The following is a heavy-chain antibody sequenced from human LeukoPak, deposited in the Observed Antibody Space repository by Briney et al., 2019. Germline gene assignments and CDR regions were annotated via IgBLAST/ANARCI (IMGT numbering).Heavy chain of an antibody. CDR2: IRYDGSNK. V-gene: IGHV3-30*02. J-gene: IGHJ4*02. D-gene: IGHD3-10*01. CDR1: GFTFSSYG. Sequence: GGSLRLSCAASGFTFSSYGMHWVRQAPGKGLEWVAFIRYDGSNKYYADSVKGRFTISRDNSKNTLYLQMNSLRAEDTAMYFCVRDVGAVRGEVYFDYWGQGTLVTVSS. CDR3: VRDVGAVRGEVYFDY.